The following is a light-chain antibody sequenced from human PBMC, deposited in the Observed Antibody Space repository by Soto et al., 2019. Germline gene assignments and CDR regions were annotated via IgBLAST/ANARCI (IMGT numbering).Light chain of an antibody. CDR1: SSDVADYKF. V-gene: IGLV2-14*01. CDR2: DVS. Sequence: HSALTQPASVSGSPGQSIAISCTGSSSDVADYKFVSWYQQHPGKAPKLMIYDVSSRPSGVSNRFSGSKSGNTASLTISGLQAEDEADYYCDSYTSSGTYVFGSGTKLTVL. CDR3: DSYTSSGTYV. J-gene: IGLJ1*01.